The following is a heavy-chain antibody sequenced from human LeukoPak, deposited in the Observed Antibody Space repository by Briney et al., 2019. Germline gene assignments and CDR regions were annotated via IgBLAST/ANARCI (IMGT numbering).Heavy chain of an antibody. CDR2: ISSSGSPI. V-gene: IGHV3-48*03. Sequence: GGSLRLSCAASGFTFSSYEMKWVRQAPGKGLEWVSYISSSGSPIYYAASVKGRFTISRDHAKNSLYLQMNSLRAEDTAVYYCARDRFGAGGVRHWGQGTLVTVSS. CDR1: GFTFSSYE. D-gene: IGHD3-3*01. CDR3: ARDRFGAGGVRH. J-gene: IGHJ4*02.